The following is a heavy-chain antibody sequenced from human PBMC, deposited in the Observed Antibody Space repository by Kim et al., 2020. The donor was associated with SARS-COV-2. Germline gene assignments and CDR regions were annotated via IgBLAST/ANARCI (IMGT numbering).Heavy chain of an antibody. J-gene: IGHJ3*02. D-gene: IGHD2-21*02. CDR2: IDPSDSYT. CDR3: ARKVKYCGGDCYSEGGAFDI. Sequence: GESLKISCKGSGYSFTSYWISWVRQMPGKGLEWMGRIDPSDSYTNYSPSFQGHVTISADKSISTAYLQWSSLKASDTAMYYCARKVKYCGGDCYSEGGAFDIWGQGTMVTVSS. CDR1: GYSFTSYW. V-gene: IGHV5-10-1*01.